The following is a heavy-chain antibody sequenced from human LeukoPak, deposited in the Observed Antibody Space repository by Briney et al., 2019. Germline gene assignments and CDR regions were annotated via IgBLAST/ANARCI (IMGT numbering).Heavy chain of an antibody. Sequence: SETLSLTCTVSGGSISSYYWSWIRQPAGKGLEWIGYIYYRGSTNYNPSLKSRVTISVDTSKNQFSLKLSSVTAADTAVYYCAREGPVAMSYFDYWGQGTLVTVSS. CDR3: AREGPVAMSYFDY. CDR1: GGSISSYY. D-gene: IGHD2-2*01. V-gene: IGHV4-59*01. J-gene: IGHJ4*02. CDR2: IYYRGST.